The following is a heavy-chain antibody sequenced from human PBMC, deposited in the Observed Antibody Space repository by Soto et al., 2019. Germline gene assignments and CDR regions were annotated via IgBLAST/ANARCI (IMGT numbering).Heavy chain of an antibody. D-gene: IGHD6-19*01. J-gene: IGHJ3*02. CDR2: ISSSSSYI. CDR3: ARDLWLGVRAFDI. V-gene: IGHV3-21*01. Sequence: GGSLRLSCAASGFTFSSYSMNWVRQAPGKGLEWVSSISSSSSYIYYADSVKGRFTISRDNAKNSLYLQMNSLRAEDTAVYYCARDLWLGVRAFDIWGQGTMVTVSS. CDR1: GFTFSSYS.